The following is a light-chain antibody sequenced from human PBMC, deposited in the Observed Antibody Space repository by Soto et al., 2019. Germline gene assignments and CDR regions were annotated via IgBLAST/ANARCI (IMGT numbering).Light chain of an antibody. Sequence: DIVMTQSPDSLAVSLGESATINCKSSQSVLYSSNNKNYLAWYQQKPGQPPKLLIYWASTRESGVPDRFSGSGSGTDFTLTISSLQAEAVAVYYCQQYYSTPMLTFGGGTKVEIK. V-gene: IGKV4-1*01. J-gene: IGKJ4*01. CDR1: QSVLYSSNNKNY. CDR3: QQYYSTPMLT. CDR2: WAS.